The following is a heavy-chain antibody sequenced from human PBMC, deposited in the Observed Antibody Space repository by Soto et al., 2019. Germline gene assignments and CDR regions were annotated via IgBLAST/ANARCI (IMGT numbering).Heavy chain of an antibody. CDR3: AKEGRSGGNYTAMVTDTLDY. CDR2: ISGSGGST. CDR1: GFTFSSYA. Sequence: GGSLRLSCAASGFTFSSYAMSWVRQAPGKGLEWVSAISGSGGSTYYADSVKGRFTISRDNSKNTLYLQMNSLRAEDTAVYYCAKEGRSGGNYTAMVTDTLDYWGRGTLVTVSS. J-gene: IGHJ4*02. V-gene: IGHV3-23*01. D-gene: IGHD5-18*01.